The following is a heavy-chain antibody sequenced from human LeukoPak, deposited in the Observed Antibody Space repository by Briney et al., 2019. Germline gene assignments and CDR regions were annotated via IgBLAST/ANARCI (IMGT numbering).Heavy chain of an antibody. D-gene: IGHD6-19*01. J-gene: IGHJ4*02. CDR1: GGSISSYY. Sequence: PSETLSLTCTVSGGSISSYYWGWIRQPPGKGLEWIGSIYYSGSTYYNPSLKSRVTISVDTSKNQFSLKLSSVTAADTAVYYCARALYNPKIAVAGTFDYWGQGTLVTVSS. CDR3: ARALYNPKIAVAGTFDY. CDR2: IYYSGST. V-gene: IGHV4-39*07.